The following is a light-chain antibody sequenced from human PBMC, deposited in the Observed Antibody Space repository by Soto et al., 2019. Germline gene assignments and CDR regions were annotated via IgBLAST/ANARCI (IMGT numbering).Light chain of an antibody. V-gene: IGLV2-23*02. CDR1: RSDIGSYNS. CDR2: GVT. Sequence: QSALTQPASLSGSPGQSITISCTGTRSDIGSYNSIAWYQQHPGKAPRVVIFGVTKRPSGISDRFSGSKSGYTASLTISGLQAEDEADYCCFSYAGSSTWVFGGGTQLTVL. CDR3: FSYAGSSTWV. J-gene: IGLJ3*02.